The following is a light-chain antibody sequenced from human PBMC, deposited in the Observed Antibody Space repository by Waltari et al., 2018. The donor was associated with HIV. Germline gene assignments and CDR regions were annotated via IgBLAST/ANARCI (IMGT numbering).Light chain of an antibody. CDR2: AAS. J-gene: IGKJ4*01. CDR1: QTISGY. V-gene: IGKV1-39*01. CDR3: QQSYSTPLT. Sequence: DIQLTQSPPSLSASVGDRVTITCRASQTISGYLSWYHQKPGKAPKLLIYAASSLQSGVPSRFSGSGSGTDFTLTISNLQPEDSATYYCQQSYSTPLTFGGGTKVEIK.